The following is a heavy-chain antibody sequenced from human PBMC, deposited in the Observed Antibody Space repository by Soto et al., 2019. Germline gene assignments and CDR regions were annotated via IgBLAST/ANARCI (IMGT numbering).Heavy chain of an antibody. J-gene: IGHJ6*02. CDR3: ARHYSSSSDFYYYYGMDV. CDR2: IDPSDSYT. D-gene: IGHD6-6*01. Sequence: PGESLKISCKGSGHSLTSYWISWVRQMPGKGLEWMGRIDPSDSYTNYSPSFQGHVTISADKSISTAYLQWSSLKASDTAMYYCARHYSSSSDFYYYYGMDVWGQGTTVTVS. V-gene: IGHV5-10-1*01. CDR1: GHSLTSYW.